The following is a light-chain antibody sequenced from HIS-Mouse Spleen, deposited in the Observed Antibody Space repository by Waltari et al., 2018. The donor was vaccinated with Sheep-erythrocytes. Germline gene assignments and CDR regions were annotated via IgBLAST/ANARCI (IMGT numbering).Light chain of an antibody. V-gene: IGLV2-11*01. CDR2: DVS. CDR3: CSYAGSYNHV. Sequence: QSALTQPRSVSGSPGQSLTISCTGTKSYVGGYIYVAWYQQHTDKTPNLMNYDVSQRTSGVPDRFSGSTSGNTASLTISELQAEDEADYYCCSYAGSYNHVFATGTKVTVL. J-gene: IGLJ1*01. CDR1: KSYVGGYIY.